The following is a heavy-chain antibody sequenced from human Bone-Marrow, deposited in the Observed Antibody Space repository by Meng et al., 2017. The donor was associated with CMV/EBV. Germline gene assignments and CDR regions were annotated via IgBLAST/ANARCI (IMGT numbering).Heavy chain of an antibody. V-gene: IGHV3-23*01. Sequence: LSLTCAASGFTFSSYAMSWVRQAPGKGLEWVSAISGSGGSTYYADSVKGRFTISRDNSKNTLYLQMNSLRAEDTAVYYCAKDMYNWNPSHTDYWGQGTLVTVSS. D-gene: IGHD1-20*01. CDR3: AKDMYNWNPSHTDY. CDR2: ISGSGGST. J-gene: IGHJ4*02. CDR1: GFTFSSYA.